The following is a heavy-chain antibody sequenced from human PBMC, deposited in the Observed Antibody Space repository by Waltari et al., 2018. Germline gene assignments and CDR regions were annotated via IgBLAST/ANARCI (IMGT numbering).Heavy chain of an antibody. D-gene: IGHD6-19*01. J-gene: IGHJ4*02. CDR1: GFTFSVFS. CDR2: FSRDGVTT. V-gene: IGHV3-64*07. CDR3: ARRDGSGWYGS. Sequence: EVQMVESGGGLVQPGGSLRLSCAASGFTFSVFSMHWVRQAPGKGMEYVSAFSRDGVTTYYADSVKGRFTISRDNSKNTLDLQMGSLRADDTAEYYCARRDGSGWYGSWGQGTLVTVSS.